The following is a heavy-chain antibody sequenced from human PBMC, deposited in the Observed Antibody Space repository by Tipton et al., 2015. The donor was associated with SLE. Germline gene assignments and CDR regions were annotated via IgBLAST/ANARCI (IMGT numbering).Heavy chain of an antibody. J-gene: IGHJ3*01. CDR3: AKQRVWDRAFDF. CDR1: GGSVSDHH. V-gene: IGHV4-34*01. Sequence: LRLSCAVYGGSVSDHHWSWIRQPPGKGLEWIGEINQSGKTNYNPSLKSRLSISVDKSKNQFSLRLNSMTAADTAVYYCAKQRVWDRAFDFWGQGTLAAVSS. CDR2: INQSGKT. D-gene: IGHD1-26*01.